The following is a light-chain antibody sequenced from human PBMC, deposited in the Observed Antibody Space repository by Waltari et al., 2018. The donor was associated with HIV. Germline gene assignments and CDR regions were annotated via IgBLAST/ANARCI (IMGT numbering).Light chain of an antibody. CDR1: RLGDKY. V-gene: IGLV3-1*01. J-gene: IGLJ2*01. CDR3: QAWDSSSVV. CDR2: QGS. Sequence: SYELTQPPSVSVSPGQTASITGSGDRLGDKYACWYQQKPGQSPVLVIYQGSKRPSGVPERFLGSNSGNPATLTISGTQAMEEADYYCQAWDSSSVVFGGGTKLTVL.